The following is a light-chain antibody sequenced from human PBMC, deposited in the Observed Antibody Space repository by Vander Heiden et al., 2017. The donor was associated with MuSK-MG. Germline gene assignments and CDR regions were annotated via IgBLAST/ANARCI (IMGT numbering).Light chain of an antibody. Sequence: LLTLPASVSRDTGQRVTLSCSGISSNIGGGYYVHWYQQLPGTARHLLIYGNSNRPSGVPDRFSGSMFVCSEYTAVNGSQAEDDAHYHCHSDERSLSGSNGVFGGGTKLTVL. CDR3: HSDERSLSGSNGV. CDR1: SSNIGGGYY. V-gene: IGLV1-40*01. CDR2: GNS. J-gene: IGLJ2*01.